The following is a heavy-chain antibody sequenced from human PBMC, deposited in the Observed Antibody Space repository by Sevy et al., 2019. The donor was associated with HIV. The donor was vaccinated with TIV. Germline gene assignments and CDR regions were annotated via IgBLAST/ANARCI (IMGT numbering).Heavy chain of an antibody. J-gene: IGHJ6*02. D-gene: IGHD3-22*01. CDR2: IIPILGIA. CDR1: GGTFSSYA. Sequence: ASMKVSCKASGGTFSSYAISWVRQAPGQGLEWMGRIIPILGIANYAQKFQGRVTITADKSTSTAYMELSSLRSEDTAVYYCARRYYYDSSGYYHKYGMDVWGQGTTVTVSS. V-gene: IGHV1-69*04. CDR3: ARRYYYDSSGYYHKYGMDV.